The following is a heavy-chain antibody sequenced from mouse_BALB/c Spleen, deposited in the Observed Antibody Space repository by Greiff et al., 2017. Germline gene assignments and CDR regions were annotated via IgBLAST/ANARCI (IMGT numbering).Heavy chain of an antibody. V-gene: IGHV10-1*02. Sequence: EVKLVESGGGLVQPKGSLKLSCAASGFTFNTYAMNWVRQAPGKGLEWVARIRSKSNNYATYYADSVKDRFTISRDDSQSMLYLQMNNLKTEDTAMYYCVSPLGVGNYYAMDYWGQGTSVTVSS. CDR2: IRSKSNNYAT. CDR3: VSPLGVGNYYAMDY. D-gene: IGHD3-3*01. J-gene: IGHJ4*01. CDR1: GFTFNTYA.